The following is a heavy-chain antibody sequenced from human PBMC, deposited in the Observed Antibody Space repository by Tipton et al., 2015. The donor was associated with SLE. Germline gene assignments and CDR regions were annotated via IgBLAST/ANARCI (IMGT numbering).Heavy chain of an antibody. CDR1: GFTFSSYA. D-gene: IGHD3-3*01. Sequence: SLRLSCAASGFTFSSYAMHRVRQAPGKGLEWVAVISYDGSNKYYADSVKGRFTISRDNSKNTLYLQMNSLRAEDTAVYYCASFLLTVFAGFDYWGQGTLVTVSS. J-gene: IGHJ4*02. V-gene: IGHV3-30*04. CDR2: ISYDGSNK. CDR3: ASFLLTVFAGFDY.